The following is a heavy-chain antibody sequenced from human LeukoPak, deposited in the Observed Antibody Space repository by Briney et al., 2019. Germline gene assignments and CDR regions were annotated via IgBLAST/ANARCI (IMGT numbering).Heavy chain of an antibody. V-gene: IGHV4-39*01. Sequence: SETLSLTCTVSGGSIRSSSYYWGWIRQPPGKGLEWIGIISYSGSTYYSPPLRSRVTISVDTSKNQFSLKLISVTATDTAVYYCARSPGVGQWQVLNQYNWFDPWGQGTLVTVSS. CDR3: ARSPGVGQWQVLNQYNWFDP. CDR1: GGSIRSSSYY. CDR2: ISYSGST. D-gene: IGHD6-19*01. J-gene: IGHJ5*02.